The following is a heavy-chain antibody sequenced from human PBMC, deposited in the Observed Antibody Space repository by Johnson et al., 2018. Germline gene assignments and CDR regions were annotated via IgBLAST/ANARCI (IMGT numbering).Heavy chain of an antibody. V-gene: IGHV3-30*18. Sequence: QVQLVESGGGVVQPGRSLRLSCAASGFTFSSYGMHWVRQAPGKGLEWVALISYDGSNKYYTDSVKGRFTISRDNSKNTRYLQMNSLRGEDTAMYYCAKDSGPYCLYYHDPMGVWGKGATVTGSS. J-gene: IGHJ6*03. CDR3: AKDSGPYCLYYHDPMGV. CDR2: ISYDGSNK. D-gene: IGHD3-10*01. CDR1: GFTFSSYG.